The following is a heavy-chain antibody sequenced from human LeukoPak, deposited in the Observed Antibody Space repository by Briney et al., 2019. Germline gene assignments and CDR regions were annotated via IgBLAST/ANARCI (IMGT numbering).Heavy chain of an antibody. Sequence: TSETLSLTCTVSGGSISSYYWSWIRQPPGKGLEWIGYIYYSGSTNYNPSLKSRVTISVDTSKNQFSLKLSSVTAADTAVYYCARVSAAAGTGPWGQGTLVTVSS. CDR1: GGSISSYY. J-gene: IGHJ5*02. CDR2: IYYSGST. CDR3: ARVSAAAGTGP. V-gene: IGHV4-59*01. D-gene: IGHD6-13*01.